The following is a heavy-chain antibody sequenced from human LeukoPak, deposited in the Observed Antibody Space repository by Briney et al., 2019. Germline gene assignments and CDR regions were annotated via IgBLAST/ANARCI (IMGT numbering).Heavy chain of an antibody. V-gene: IGHV3-23*01. J-gene: IGHJ4*02. CDR2: ISGSGGST. CDR3: AKTSYDFWSGYHDY. CDR1: GFTFSSYA. D-gene: IGHD3-3*01. Sequence: GGSLRLSCAASGFTFSSYAMSWVRQAPGKGLEWVSAISGSGGSTYYADSAKGRFTISRDNSKNTLYLQMNSLRAEDTAIYYCAKTSYDFWSGYHDYWGQGTLVTVSS.